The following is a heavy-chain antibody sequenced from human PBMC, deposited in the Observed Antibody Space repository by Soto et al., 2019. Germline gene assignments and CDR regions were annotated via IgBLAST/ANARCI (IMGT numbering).Heavy chain of an antibody. CDR3: ASNSYDSSGYQGSFDY. D-gene: IGHD3-22*01. V-gene: IGHV4-31*03. Sequence: QVQLQESGPGLVKPSQTLSLTCTVSGGSISSGGYYWSWIRQHPGKGLEWIGYIYYSGSTYYNPSLKSRVTIPVEPFKNQFSLKLSSVTAAATAVYSCASNSYDSSGYQGSFDYGGQGPWSPSPQ. J-gene: IGHJ4*02. CDR1: GGSISSGGYY. CDR2: IYYSGST.